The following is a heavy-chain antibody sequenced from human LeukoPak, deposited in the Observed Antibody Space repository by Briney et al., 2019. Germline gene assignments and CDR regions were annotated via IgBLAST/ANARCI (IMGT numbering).Heavy chain of an antibody. V-gene: IGHV3-74*01. CDR1: GFTFSSYW. CDR2: INSDGSST. J-gene: IGHJ4*02. Sequence: PGGSLRLSCAASGFTFSSYWMYWVRQAPGKGLVWVSRINSDGSSTSYADSVKGRFTISRDNAKNTLYLQMNSLRAEDTAVYYCAHLLFSPYCGGDCYAATSDYWGQGTLVTVSS. CDR3: AHLLFSPYCGGDCYAATSDY. D-gene: IGHD2-21*02.